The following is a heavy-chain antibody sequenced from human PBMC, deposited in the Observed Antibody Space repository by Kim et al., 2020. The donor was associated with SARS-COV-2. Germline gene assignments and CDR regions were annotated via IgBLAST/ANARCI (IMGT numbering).Heavy chain of an antibody. CDR2: IYYSGST. V-gene: IGHV4-59*08. CDR3: ARRGWDRGNAGPNDY. CDR1: GGSISSYY. D-gene: IGHD1-26*01. Sequence: SETLSLTCTVSGGSISSYYWSWIRQPPGKGLEWIGYIYYSGSTNYNPSLKSRVTISVDTSKNQFSLKLSSVTAADTAVYYCARRGWDRGNAGPNDYWGQGTLVTVSS. J-gene: IGHJ4*02.